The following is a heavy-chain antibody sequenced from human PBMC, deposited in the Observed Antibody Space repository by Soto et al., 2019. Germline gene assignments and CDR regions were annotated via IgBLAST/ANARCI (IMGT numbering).Heavy chain of an antibody. CDR3: ARGTVTSGRWFGP. D-gene: IGHD4-17*01. V-gene: IGHV1-18*04. CDR2: ISTFNGNT. Sequence: QVHLVQSGTEVKEPGASVKVSCKASASTFTGYTINWVRQSPGQGLEWMGWISTFNGNTKYAGNFEGIVTMTTNTSTNTAYMELTSLTFDDTAVYFGARGTVTSGRWFGPWGQGTLVSVSS. J-gene: IGHJ5*02. CDR1: ASTFTGYT.